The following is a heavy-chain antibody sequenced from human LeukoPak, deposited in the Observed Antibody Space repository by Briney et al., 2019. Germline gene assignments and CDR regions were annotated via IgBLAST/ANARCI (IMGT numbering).Heavy chain of an antibody. V-gene: IGHV3-23*01. CDR3: AKLYSTYQNYYYYYMDV. CDR1: GFTFSSYA. CDR2: ISGSGGST. D-gene: IGHD6-13*01. J-gene: IGHJ6*03. Sequence: GGSLRLSCAASGFTFSSYAMIWVRQAPGKGLEWVAAISGSGGSTYYADSAKGQFTISRDNSKNTLYLQMNSLRADDTAVYYCAKLYSTYQNYYYYYMDVWGKGTTVTVSS.